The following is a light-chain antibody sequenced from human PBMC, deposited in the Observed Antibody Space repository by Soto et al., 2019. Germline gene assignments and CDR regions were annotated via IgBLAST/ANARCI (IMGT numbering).Light chain of an antibody. Sequence: EIVMTQSPATLSVSPGERATLSCRASQSVSSNLAWYQQKPGQAPRLLIYGASTRATGIPARFSGSGSGTEFTLTISSLQSEDFAVYYCQQYNNLYTFGQGNKLPIK. V-gene: IGKV3-15*01. CDR2: GAS. CDR3: QQYNNLYT. J-gene: IGKJ2*01. CDR1: QSVSSN.